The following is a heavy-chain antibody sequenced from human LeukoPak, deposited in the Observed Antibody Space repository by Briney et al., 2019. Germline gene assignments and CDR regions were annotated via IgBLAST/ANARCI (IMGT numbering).Heavy chain of an antibody. CDR2: IWYDGSNK. J-gene: IGHJ4*02. CDR1: GFTFSSYG. V-gene: IGHV3-30*02. D-gene: IGHD3-22*01. CDR3: AKDQVVGDYYDSSGSNFDY. Sequence: GGSLRLSCAASGFTFSSYGMNWVRQAPGKGLEWVAVIWYDGSNKYYADSVKGRFTISRDNSKNTLYLQMNSLRAEDTAVYYCAKDQVVGDYYDSSGSNFDYWGQGTLVTVSS.